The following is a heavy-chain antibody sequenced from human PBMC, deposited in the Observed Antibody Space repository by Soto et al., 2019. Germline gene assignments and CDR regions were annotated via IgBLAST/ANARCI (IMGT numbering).Heavy chain of an antibody. V-gene: IGHV4-4*07. J-gene: IGHJ6*02. Sequence: SETLSLTCTVSGGPISSYYWSWIRQPAGKGLEWIGRIYTSGSTNYNPSLKSRVTMSVDTSKNQFSLKLSSVTAADTAVYYCARDNLWSTVTAYYYYYGMDVWGQGTTVTVSS. D-gene: IGHD4-17*01. CDR3: ARDNLWSTVTAYYYYYGMDV. CDR1: GGPISSYY. CDR2: IYTSGST.